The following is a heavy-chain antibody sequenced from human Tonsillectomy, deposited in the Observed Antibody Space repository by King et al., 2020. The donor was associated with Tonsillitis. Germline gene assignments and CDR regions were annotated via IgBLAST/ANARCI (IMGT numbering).Heavy chain of an antibody. D-gene: IGHD3-3*01. CDR1: GGSISSGTYY. Sequence: QLQESGPGLVKPSETLSLTCSVSGGSISSGTYYWGWIRQPPGKGLEWIGSIYYSGSTYYNPSLKSRVTISVDTSKNHFSLKLSSVTAADTAIYYCARRRYVGVGPADFWGQGALVTVSS. V-gene: IGHV4-39*02. J-gene: IGHJ4*02. CDR2: IYYSGST. CDR3: ARRRYVGVGPADF.